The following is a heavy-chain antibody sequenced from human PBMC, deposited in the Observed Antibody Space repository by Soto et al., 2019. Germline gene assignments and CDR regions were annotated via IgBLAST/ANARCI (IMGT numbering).Heavy chain of an antibody. Sequence: GESLKISCKGSGYSFTSYWIGWVRQMPGKGLEWMGIIYPGDSDTRYSPSFQGQVTISADKSISTAYLQWSSLKASDTAMYYCARRVAAAGTDYGMDVWGQGTTVTVSS. CDR2: IYPGDSDT. CDR3: ARRVAAAGTDYGMDV. D-gene: IGHD6-13*01. CDR1: GYSFTSYW. J-gene: IGHJ6*02. V-gene: IGHV5-51*01.